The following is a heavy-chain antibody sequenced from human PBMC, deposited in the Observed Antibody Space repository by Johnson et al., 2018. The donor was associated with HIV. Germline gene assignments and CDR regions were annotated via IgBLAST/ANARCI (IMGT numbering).Heavy chain of an antibody. CDR1: GFTFSSYG. J-gene: IGHJ3*02. D-gene: IGHD1-26*01. V-gene: IGHV3-30*19. CDR3: AKSWHSGSLYDAFHI. CDR2: ISYDGSNK. Sequence: QVQLVESGEGVVQPGRSLRLSCAASGFTFSSYGMHWVRQAPGKGLEWVAVISYDGSNKYYADSVKGRFTISRDNSKNTLYLQMNSLRAEDTAVYYCAKSWHSGSLYDAFHIWGQGTMVTVSS.